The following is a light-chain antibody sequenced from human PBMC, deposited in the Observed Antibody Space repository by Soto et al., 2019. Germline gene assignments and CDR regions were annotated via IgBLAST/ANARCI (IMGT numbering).Light chain of an antibody. CDR3: QSYDSSLSASV. Sequence: QSVLTQPPSVSGAPGQRVTISCTGSSSNIGSLYDVHWYQQLPGTAPKLLIYDNSNRPSGVPDRFSGSKSGTSASLDITGLQADDEADYYCQSYDSSLSASVFGGGTKLTVL. CDR1: SSNIGSLYD. CDR2: DNS. J-gene: IGLJ2*01. V-gene: IGLV1-40*01.